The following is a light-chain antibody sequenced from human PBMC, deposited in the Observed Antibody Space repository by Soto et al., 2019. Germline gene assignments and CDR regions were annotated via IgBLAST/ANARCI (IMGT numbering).Light chain of an antibody. CDR2: GES. V-gene: IGKV3-20*01. J-gene: IGKJ1*01. CDR1: QSVSSS. CDR3: QHYGSSRT. Sequence: EIVLTQSPGTLSLSPGERATLSCRASQSVSSSLAWYQQKPGQAPRLLIYGESSRATGIPDRFSGSGSGPDFTLTISRLEPEDFAVYFCQHYGSSRTFGQGTKVEIK.